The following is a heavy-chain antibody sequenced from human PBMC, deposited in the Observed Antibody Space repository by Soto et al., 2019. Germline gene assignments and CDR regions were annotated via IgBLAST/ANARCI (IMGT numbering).Heavy chain of an antibody. CDR3: ALALWFGAPFGY. CDR2: VYWDDDK. Sequence: QITLKESGPTVVKPTQTLTLTCTFSGFSLNTASGVGVGWIRQPPGKALEWLALVYWDDDKRYSPSLKSRLTVTQDTPKHQVVPTTTSMAPVDTAPSYCALALWFGAPFGYWGQGTLVTVSS. J-gene: IGHJ4*02. V-gene: IGHV2-5*02. CDR1: GFSLNTASGVG. D-gene: IGHD3-10*01.